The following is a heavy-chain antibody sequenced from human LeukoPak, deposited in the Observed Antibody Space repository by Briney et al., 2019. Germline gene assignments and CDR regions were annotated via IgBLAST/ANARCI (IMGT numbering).Heavy chain of an antibody. J-gene: IGHJ4*02. CDR3: ARLNRISGFFDY. D-gene: IGHD6-25*01. V-gene: IGHV4-39*01. CDR2: IHQSGSA. CDR1: GGSIRSSNYY. Sequence: SETLSLTCTVSGGSIRSSNYYWGWIRQPPGKGLEWIGSIHQSGSAYYNPSLKSRVTISVDTSKNQFSLKLTSVTAADTAVYSRARLNRISGFFDYWGQGTLVTVSS.